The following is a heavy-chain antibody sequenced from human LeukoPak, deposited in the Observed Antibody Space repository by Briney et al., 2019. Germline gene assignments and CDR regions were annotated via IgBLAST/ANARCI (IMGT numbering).Heavy chain of an antibody. CDR1: GFTLKDTA. J-gene: IGHJ4*02. CDR3: AKIQYRSGGGAIDS. CDR2: TSSTGST. D-gene: IGHD2-15*01. Sequence: GGSLRLSCSASGFTLKDTAMCWVRQAPGKGLDWVSTTSSTGSTYDAESVKGRFTISRDTLKNTLYLQMNSLRADDTAIYYCAKIQYRSGGGAIDSWGQGTVVSVSS. V-gene: IGHV3-23*01.